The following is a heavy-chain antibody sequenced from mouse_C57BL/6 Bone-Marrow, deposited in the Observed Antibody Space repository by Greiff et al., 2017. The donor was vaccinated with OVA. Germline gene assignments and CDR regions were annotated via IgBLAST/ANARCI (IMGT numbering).Heavy chain of an antibody. D-gene: IGHD1-1*01. V-gene: IGHV1-5*01. Sequence: VQLQQSGTVLARPGASVKMSCKTSGYTFTSYWMHWVKQRPGQGLEWIGAIYPGNSDTSYNQKFKGKATLTVDQSSSTAYMQLNSLTSEDSAVYYCARCNYGSDAWFAYWGQGTLVTVSA. J-gene: IGHJ3*01. CDR2: IYPGNSDT. CDR1: GYTFTSYW. CDR3: ARCNYGSDAWFAY.